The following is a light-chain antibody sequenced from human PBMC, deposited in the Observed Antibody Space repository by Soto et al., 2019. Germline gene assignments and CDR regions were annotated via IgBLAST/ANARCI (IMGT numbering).Light chain of an antibody. J-gene: IGLJ2*01. V-gene: IGLV2-14*03. CDR2: DVT. Sequence: QSVLTQPASVSGSPGQSITISCTGTSSDVRTYKYVSWYQHRPGEAPKLIIYDVTSRPSGVSNRFSGSKSGNTASLTISGLQYEDDAYYCCNTCTSSTIVFGGGTKLTVL. CDR3: NTCTSSTIV. CDR1: SSDVRTYKY.